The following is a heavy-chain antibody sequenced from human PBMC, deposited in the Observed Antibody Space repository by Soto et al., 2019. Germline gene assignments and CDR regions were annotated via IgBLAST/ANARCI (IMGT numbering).Heavy chain of an antibody. Sequence: ASVKVSCKASGYTFTSYGISWVRQAPGQGLEWMGWISAYNGNTNSAPSLQGRVTMTTDTSTSTVYLELRSLTSDDTAVYYCARDERDSCSGGDCFYFDYWGQGTLVTVSS. CDR2: ISAYNGNT. D-gene: IGHD2-21*02. V-gene: IGHV1-18*01. CDR3: ARDERDSCSGGDCFYFDY. J-gene: IGHJ4*02. CDR1: GYTFTSYG.